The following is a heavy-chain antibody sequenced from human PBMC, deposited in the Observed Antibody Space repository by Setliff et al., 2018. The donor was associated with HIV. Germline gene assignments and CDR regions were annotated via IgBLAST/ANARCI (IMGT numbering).Heavy chain of an antibody. CDR1: GYTFTRHG. D-gene: IGHD2-2*01. CDR3: ARDGEYQVLHYYYYGMDV. V-gene: IGHV1-18*01. J-gene: IGHJ6*02. Sequence: GASVKVSCKASGYTFTRHGISWVRQAPGQGLEWMGWISPNNGNTNYAQKVQGRVTLTADTSTSTAYMELRSLRSDDTAVYYCARDGEYQVLHYYYYGMDVWGQGTMVTVSS. CDR2: ISPNNGNT.